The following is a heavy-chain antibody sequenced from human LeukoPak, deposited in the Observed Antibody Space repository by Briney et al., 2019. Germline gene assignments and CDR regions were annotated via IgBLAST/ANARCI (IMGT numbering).Heavy chain of an antibody. CDR1: AFTFSRYW. CDR3: ARHQPWDTTMGPVMDV. V-gene: IGHV3-7*03. CDR2: IDQDGSEK. J-gene: IGHJ6*02. D-gene: IGHD5-18*01. Sequence: GGSLRLSCAASAFTFSRYWMSWVRQAPGNGLEWVANIDQDGSEKYYVESMKGRITISRDTAKNSLYLQMNSLRAEDTAVYYCARHQPWDTTMGPVMDVWGQGTTVTVSS.